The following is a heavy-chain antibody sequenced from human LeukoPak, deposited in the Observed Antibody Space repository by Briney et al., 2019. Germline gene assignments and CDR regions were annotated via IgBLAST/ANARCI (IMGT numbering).Heavy chain of an antibody. J-gene: IGHJ4*02. CDR3: ARGGL. CDR1: GFTFSNYW. CDR2: IKQDGSEK. V-gene: IGHV3-7*01. Sequence: GGSLRLSCAASGFTFSNYWMTWVRQAPGKGLEWVANIKQDGSEKYYVDSVKGRFTISRDNAKNSLYLQMNSLRAEDMAVYYCARGGLWGQGTLVTVSS.